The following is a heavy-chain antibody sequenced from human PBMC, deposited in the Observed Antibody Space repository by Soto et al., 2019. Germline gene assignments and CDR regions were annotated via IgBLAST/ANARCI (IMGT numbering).Heavy chain of an antibody. CDR3: ARDQGWVFDY. J-gene: IGHJ4*02. Sequence: QVQLVESGGGVVQPGGSLRLSCAASGFTFSRDGMHWVRQAPGKGLEWLAVIWFDGSNENYADSVKGRFTISRDNSKNTLYLQMHSLRAEDTAVYYCARDQGWVFDYWGQGTLVTVSS. D-gene: IGHD6-19*01. V-gene: IGHV3-33*01. CDR2: IWFDGSNE. CDR1: GFTFSRDG.